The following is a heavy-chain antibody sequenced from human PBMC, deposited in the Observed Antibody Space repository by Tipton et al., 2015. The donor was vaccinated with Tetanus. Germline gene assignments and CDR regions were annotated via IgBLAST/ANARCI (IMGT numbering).Heavy chain of an antibody. V-gene: IGHV6-1*01. CDR2: TYYRSKWSN. D-gene: IGHD2-2*01. J-gene: IGHJ4*02. CDR1: GDRLSSDIAA. CDR3: ARGYAGGAWDV. Sequence: GLVKPSQTLSVTCVISGDRLSSDIAAWHWIRQSPSRGLEWLGRTYYRSKWSNDYAVSVKSRVTITSDTSKNQFSLQLGSVTPEDTAVYYCARGYAGGAWDVWGQGNLVTVSS.